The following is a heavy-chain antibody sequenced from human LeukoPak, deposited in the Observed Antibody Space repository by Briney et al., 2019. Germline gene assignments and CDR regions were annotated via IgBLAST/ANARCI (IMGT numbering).Heavy chain of an antibody. CDR2: ISCNNTYI. V-gene: IGHV3-21*01. CDR1: GFTFSNYS. J-gene: IGHJ3*02. CDR3: ARDDYDSSGYSGAFDI. D-gene: IGHD3-22*01. Sequence: GGSLRLSCAASGFTFSNYSMSWVRQAPGKGLEWVLSISCNNTYIYYADSVKGRFTISRDNAKNSLYLQMNSLRAEDTDVYYCARDDYDSSGYSGAFDIWGQGTMVTVSS.